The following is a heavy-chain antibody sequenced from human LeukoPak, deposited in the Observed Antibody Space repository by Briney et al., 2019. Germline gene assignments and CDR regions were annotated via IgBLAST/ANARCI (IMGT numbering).Heavy chain of an antibody. J-gene: IGHJ3*02. V-gene: IGHV4-59*01. Sequence: PSETLSLTCTVSGGSISSYYWSWIRQPPGKGLEWLGYIYYSGSTNYNPSLKSRVTISVDTSKNQFSLKLSSVTAADTAVYYCAGSRGYSYGYGLLSAFDIWGQGTMVTVSS. CDR3: AGSRGYSYGYGLLSAFDI. CDR2: IYYSGST. D-gene: IGHD5-18*01. CDR1: GGSISSYY.